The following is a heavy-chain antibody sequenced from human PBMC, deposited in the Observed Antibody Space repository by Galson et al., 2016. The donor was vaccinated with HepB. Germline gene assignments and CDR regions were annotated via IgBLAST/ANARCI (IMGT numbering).Heavy chain of an antibody. Sequence: CAISGDSVSSNSAGWYWIRQTPSRGLECLGRTYHRSNWHNDYAESVKSRITINPDTSKNQFSLHLNSGTPEDTAVYYCARSYLLGRGFGWWGQGTLVPVSS. V-gene: IGHV6-1*01. CDR1: GDSVSSNSAG. CDR3: ARSYLLGRGFGW. CDR2: TYHRSNWHN. D-gene: IGHD3-3*01. J-gene: IGHJ4*02.